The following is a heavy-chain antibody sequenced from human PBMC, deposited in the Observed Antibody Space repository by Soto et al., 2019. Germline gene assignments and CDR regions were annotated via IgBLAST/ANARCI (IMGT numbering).Heavy chain of an antibody. CDR2: INHSGST. Sequence: PSETLSLTCAVYGGSFSGYYWSWIRQPPGKGLEWIGEINHSGSTNYNPSLKSRVTISVDTSKNQFSLKLSSVTAADTAVYYCARVPSDTRDYYYYYMDVWGKGTTVTVSS. CDR1: GGSFSGYY. CDR3: ARVPSDTRDYYYYYMDV. J-gene: IGHJ6*03. V-gene: IGHV4-34*01.